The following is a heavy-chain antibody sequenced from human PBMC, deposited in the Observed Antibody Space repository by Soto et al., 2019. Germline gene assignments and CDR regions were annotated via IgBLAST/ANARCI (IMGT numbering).Heavy chain of an antibody. Sequence: SETLSLTCTVSGGSISSGGYYWSWIRQHPGKGLEWIGYIYYSGSTYYNPSLKSRVTISVDTSKNQFSLKLSSVTAADTAVYYCARSFSVAGPFDYWGQGTLVTVSS. D-gene: IGHD6-19*01. J-gene: IGHJ4*02. V-gene: IGHV4-31*03. CDR1: GGSISSGGYY. CDR3: ARSFSVAGPFDY. CDR2: IYYSGST.